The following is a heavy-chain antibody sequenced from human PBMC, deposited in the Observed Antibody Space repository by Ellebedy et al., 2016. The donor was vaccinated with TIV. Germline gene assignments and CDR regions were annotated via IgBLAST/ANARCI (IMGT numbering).Heavy chain of an antibody. D-gene: IGHD3-10*01. V-gene: IGHV3-30*03. J-gene: IGHJ5*02. CDR2: ISYDGSNK. CDR1: GFTFSSYG. Sequence: GESLKISCAASGFTFSSYGMHWVRQAPGKGLEWVAVISYDGSNKYYADSVKGRFTISRDNSKNTLYLQMNSLRAEDTAVYYCAREGPLRFGELFHDNWFDPWGQGTLVTVTS. CDR3: AREGPLRFGELFHDNWFDP.